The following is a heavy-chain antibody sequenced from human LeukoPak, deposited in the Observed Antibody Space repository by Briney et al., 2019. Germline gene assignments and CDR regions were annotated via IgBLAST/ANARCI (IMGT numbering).Heavy chain of an antibody. Sequence: SETLSLTCAVYGGSFSGYYWSWIRQPPGKGLEWIGEINHSGSTNYNPSLKSRVTISVDRSKNQFSLKLSSVTAADTAVYYCARVPAHYDFWSGYSARDAFDIWGQGTMVTVSS. CDR3: ARVPAHYDFWSGYSARDAFDI. V-gene: IGHV4-34*01. D-gene: IGHD3-3*01. J-gene: IGHJ3*02. CDR2: INHSGST. CDR1: GGSFSGYY.